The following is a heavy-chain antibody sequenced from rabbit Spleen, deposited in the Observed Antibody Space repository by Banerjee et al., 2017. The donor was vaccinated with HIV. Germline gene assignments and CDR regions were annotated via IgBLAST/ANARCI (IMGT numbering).Heavy chain of an antibody. CDR1: GVSFSISSY. V-gene: IGHV1S45*01. Sequence: QEQLEESGGDLVKPGASLTLTCTASGVSFSISSYICWVRQAPGKGLEWIACIDDGSSGFTDFAAWAKGRFTISKTSSTTVTLQMTRLTAADTATYFCARDAAGREDFNLWGPGTLVTVS. CDR2: IDDGSSGFT. D-gene: IGHD4-2*01. J-gene: IGHJ4*01. CDR3: ARDAAGREDFNL.